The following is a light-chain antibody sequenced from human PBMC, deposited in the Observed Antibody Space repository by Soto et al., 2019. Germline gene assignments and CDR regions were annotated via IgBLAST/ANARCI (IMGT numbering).Light chain of an antibody. CDR3: QQSYSTPPWT. CDR1: QSIRSY. J-gene: IGKJ1*01. Sequence: DIQLTQSPSSLSASVGDKVTITCRASQSIRSYLNWAQQKPGKAPKLLIYDASSLQTGVPSRFSGSGSGTDFSLTISSLQPEDFATYYCQQSYSTPPWTFGQGTKVEIK. V-gene: IGKV1-39*01. CDR2: DAS.